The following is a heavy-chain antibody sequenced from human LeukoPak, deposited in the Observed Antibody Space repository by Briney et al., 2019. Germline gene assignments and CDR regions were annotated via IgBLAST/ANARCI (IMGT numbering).Heavy chain of an antibody. D-gene: IGHD1-14*01. V-gene: IGHV1-2*02. CDR1: GYTFTSYY. CDR2: MNPKTGDS. Sequence: ASVKVSCKASGYTFTSYYMHWVRQAPGQGLEWIGYMNPKTGDSEAAQKFQGRVTLTRDTSITTAYMELSGLTSEDTALYYCATTLRNNPPWGQGTLITVSS. J-gene: IGHJ5*02. CDR3: ATTLRNNPP.